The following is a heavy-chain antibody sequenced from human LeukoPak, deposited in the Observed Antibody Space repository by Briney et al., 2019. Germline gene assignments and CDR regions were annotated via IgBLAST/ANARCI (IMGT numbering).Heavy chain of an antibody. CDR2: ISYDGSNK. Sequence: QPGGSLRLSCAASGFTFSSYAMHWVRQAPGKGLEWVAVISYDGSNKYYADSVKGRFTISRDNSKNTLYLQMNSLRAEDTAVYYCARERNRGGGPSYWGQGTLVTVSS. J-gene: IGHJ4*02. D-gene: IGHD1-14*01. CDR1: GFTFSSYA. CDR3: ARERNRGGGPSY. V-gene: IGHV3-30-3*01.